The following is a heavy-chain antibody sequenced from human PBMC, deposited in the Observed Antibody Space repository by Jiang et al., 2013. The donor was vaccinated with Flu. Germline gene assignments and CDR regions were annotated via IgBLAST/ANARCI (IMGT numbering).Heavy chain of an antibody. Sequence: GPGLVKPSETLSLTCTVSGGSISSYYWSWIRQPPGKGLEWIGYIYYSGSTNYNPSLKSRVTISVDTSKNQFSLKLSSVTAADTAVYYCASRRVGATVPRPFDYWGQGTLVTVSS. J-gene: IGHJ4*02. V-gene: IGHV4-59*01. CDR1: GGSISSYY. CDR3: ASRRVGATVPRPFDY. CDR2: IYYSGST. D-gene: IGHD1-26*01.